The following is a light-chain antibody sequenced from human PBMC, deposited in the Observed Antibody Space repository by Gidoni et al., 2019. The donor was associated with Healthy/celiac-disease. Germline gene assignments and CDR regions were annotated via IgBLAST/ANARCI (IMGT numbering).Light chain of an antibody. V-gene: IGLV3-1*01. CDR3: QAWDSSTAV. CDR2: QDS. Sequence: SYELTQPPSVSVSPGQTASITCSGDKLGDNYACWYQQKPGKSPVLVIYQDSKRPSGIPDRFSGSNSVNTATLTISGTQAMDDADYYCQAWDSSTAVFGGGTKLTV. J-gene: IGLJ2*01. CDR1: KLGDNY.